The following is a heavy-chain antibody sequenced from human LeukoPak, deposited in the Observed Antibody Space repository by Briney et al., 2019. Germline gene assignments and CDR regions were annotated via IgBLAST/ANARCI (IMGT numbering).Heavy chain of an antibody. CDR3: ARRQYNSSPPDY. D-gene: IGHD6-13*01. Sequence: SETLSLTCTVSGGSISSRSYSWGWIRQPPREGLEWIGSIYYTGSTYYNPSLKSRVTISVDTSKNQFSLNMTSVTAADTAVYYCARRQYNSSPPDYWGQGTLVTVSS. J-gene: IGHJ4*02. CDR2: IYYTGST. CDR1: GGSISSRSYS. V-gene: IGHV4-39*01.